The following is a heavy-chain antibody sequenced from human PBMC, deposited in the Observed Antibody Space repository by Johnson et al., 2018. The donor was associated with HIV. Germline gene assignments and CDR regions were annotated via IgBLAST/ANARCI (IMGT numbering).Heavy chain of an antibody. J-gene: IGHJ3*02. Sequence: QVQLVESGGGVVQPGRSLRLSCAASGFAFSNFGMHWVRQAPGKGLEWVAVTSYDGSNKYYADSVKGRFTISRDNSKNKLYLQMNSLRAEDTAVYYCAKSGLFVLVVYAPDVFDIWGQGTMVTVSS. CDR1: GFAFSNFG. V-gene: IGHV3-30*18. CDR3: AKSGLFVLVVYAPDVFDI. D-gene: IGHD2-8*02. CDR2: TSYDGSNK.